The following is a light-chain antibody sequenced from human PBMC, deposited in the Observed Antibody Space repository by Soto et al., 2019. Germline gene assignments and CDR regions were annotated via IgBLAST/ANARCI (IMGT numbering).Light chain of an antibody. CDR1: QRISNV. CDR2: AAS. Sequence: DITMTQSPSSLSASIGDRVSIACRASQRISNVVNWYLQKPLKAPKLLIYAASILQSGVPSRFSRSGSGTDFTLTIRSLQDEDIATCYCQQSYTTPWPFGQGTKGEVK. CDR3: QQSYTTPWP. J-gene: IGKJ1*01. V-gene: IGKV1-39*01.